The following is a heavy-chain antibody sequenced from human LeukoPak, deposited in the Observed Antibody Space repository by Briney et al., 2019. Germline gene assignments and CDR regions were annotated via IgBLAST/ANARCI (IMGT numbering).Heavy chain of an antibody. CDR1: GDSISAYY. CDR3: ARGTYLNAFAI. J-gene: IGHJ3*02. CDR2: SYYSGST. V-gene: IGHV4-59*13. Sequence: SETLSLTCTVSGDSISAYYWSWIRQPPGKGLEWIGYSYYSGSTNYNPSLKSRLTLSADTSKNQFTLKLSSVTAADTAVYYCARGTYLNAFAIWGQGTMVTVSS.